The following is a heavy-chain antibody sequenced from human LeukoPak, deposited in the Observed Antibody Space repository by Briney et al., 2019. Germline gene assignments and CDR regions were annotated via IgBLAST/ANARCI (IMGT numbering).Heavy chain of an antibody. CDR3: ARDLDGDCEAGWFDP. CDR2: IIPIFGTA. V-gene: IGHV1-69*06. Sequence: GCSVKVSCKASGGTLSSYAISWVRQAPGQGLEWMGGIIPIFGTANYAQKFQGRVTITADKSTSTAYMELSSLRSEDTAVYYCARDLDGDCEAGWFDPWGQGTLVTVSS. D-gene: IGHD2-21*02. CDR1: GGTLSSYA. J-gene: IGHJ5*02.